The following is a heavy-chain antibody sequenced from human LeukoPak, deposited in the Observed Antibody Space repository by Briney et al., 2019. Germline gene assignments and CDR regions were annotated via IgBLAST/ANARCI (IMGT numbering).Heavy chain of an antibody. D-gene: IGHD2-21*02. CDR3: ARGSFYCGADCY. CDR1: GYPFTSYY. CDR2: INPSGGST. Sequence: ASVKVSCKASGYPFTSYYMHWVRQAPGQGLEWMGLINPSGGSTNYAQKFQGRVTMTRDMSTSTVYMELSSLRSEDTAVYSCARGSFYCGADCYWGQGTLVTVSS. J-gene: IGHJ4*02. V-gene: IGHV1-46*01.